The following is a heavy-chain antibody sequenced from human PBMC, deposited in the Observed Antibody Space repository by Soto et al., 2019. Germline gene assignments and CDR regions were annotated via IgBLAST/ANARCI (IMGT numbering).Heavy chain of an antibody. Sequence: QVQLVESGGGVVQPGRSLRLSCAASGFTFSSYAMHWVRQAPGKGLEWVAVISYDGSNKYYADSVKGRFTISRDNSKNTLYLQMNSLRAEDTAVYYCAREVTTDTAMVNSYYYYGMDVWGQGTTVTVSS. V-gene: IGHV3-30-3*01. CDR2: ISYDGSNK. J-gene: IGHJ6*02. D-gene: IGHD5-18*01. CDR1: GFTFSSYA. CDR3: AREVTTDTAMVNSYYYYGMDV.